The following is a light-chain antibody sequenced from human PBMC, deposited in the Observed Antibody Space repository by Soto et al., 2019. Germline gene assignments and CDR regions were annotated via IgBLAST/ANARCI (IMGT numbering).Light chain of an antibody. CDR3: QQYAASPRT. V-gene: IGKV3-20*01. Sequence: EIVLTQSPGTLSLSPRERATLSCRASQSVTSNSLAWYQHRPGQAPRFLIYGVSNRAPGIPDRFSGSGSGTHFTLTISRLEPEDFAVYYCQQYAASPRTFGQGTQVEVK. J-gene: IGKJ1*01. CDR1: QSVTSNS. CDR2: GVS.